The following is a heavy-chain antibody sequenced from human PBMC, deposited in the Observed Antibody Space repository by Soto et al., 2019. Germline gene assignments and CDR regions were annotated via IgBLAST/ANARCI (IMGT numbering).Heavy chain of an antibody. CDR1: GGSFSGYY. D-gene: IGHD6-19*01. V-gene: IGHV4-34*01. CDR2: INHSGST. J-gene: IGHJ4*02. Sequence: PSETLSLTCAVYGGSFSGYYWSWIRQPPGEGLEWIGEINHSGSTNYNPSLKSRVTISVDTSKNQFSLKLSSVTAADTAVYYCASSSGSGPDYWGQGTLVTVSS. CDR3: ASSSGSGPDY.